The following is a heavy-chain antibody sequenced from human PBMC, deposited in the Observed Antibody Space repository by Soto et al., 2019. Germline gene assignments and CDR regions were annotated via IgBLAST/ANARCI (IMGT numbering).Heavy chain of an antibody. V-gene: IGHV1-18*01. Sequence: ASVKVSCKASGYTFTSYGISWVRQAPGQGLEWMGWISAYKGNTNYAQKLQGRVTMTTDTSTSTAYMELRSLRSDDTAVYYCARVEYCSGGSCYSQYFQHWGQGTLVTVSS. CDR3: ARVEYCSGGSCYSQYFQH. CDR2: ISAYKGNT. CDR1: GYTFTSYG. J-gene: IGHJ1*01. D-gene: IGHD2-15*01.